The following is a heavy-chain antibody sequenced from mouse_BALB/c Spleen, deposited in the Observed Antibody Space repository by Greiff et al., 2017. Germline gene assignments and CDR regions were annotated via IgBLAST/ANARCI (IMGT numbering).Heavy chain of an antibody. J-gene: IGHJ3*01. V-gene: IGHV1S132*01. CDR1: GYTFTSYW. D-gene: IGHD2-3*01. Sequence: VQGVESGAELVKPGASVKLSCKTSGYTFTSYWIQWVKQRPGQGLGWIGEIFPGTGTTYYNEKFKGKATLTIDTSSSTAYMQLSSLTSEDSAVYFCARGDDGYYGRFAYWGQGTLVTVSA. CDR2: IFPGTGTT. CDR3: ARGDDGYYGRFAY.